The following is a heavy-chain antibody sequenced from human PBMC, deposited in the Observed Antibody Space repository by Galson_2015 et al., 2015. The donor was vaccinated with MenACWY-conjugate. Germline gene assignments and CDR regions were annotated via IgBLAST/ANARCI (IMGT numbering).Heavy chain of an antibody. CDR2: INSDGTTT. Sequence: SLRLSCAASGLSFSNYWMHWVRQAPGKGLVWVSRINSDGTTTNYADSVKGRFTISRDNAKNTLCLQMNSLRAEDTAVYYCARRTLSGVYYYFDSWGQGTLVTVSS. CDR1: GLSFSNYW. D-gene: IGHD5/OR15-5a*01. CDR3: ARRTLSGVYYYFDS. V-gene: IGHV3-74*01. J-gene: IGHJ4*02.